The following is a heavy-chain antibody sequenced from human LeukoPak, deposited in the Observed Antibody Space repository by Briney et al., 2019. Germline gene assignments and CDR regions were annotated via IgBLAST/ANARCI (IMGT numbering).Heavy chain of an antibody. CDR3: ARIYCSGGSCYSPWFDP. Sequence: PGGSLRLSCAASGFTFSSYEMNWVRQAPGKGLEWVSYIASGGGANRFYSESVKGRFTISRDNAKNSLYLQMNSLRAEDTAVYYCARIYCSGGSCYSPWFDPWGQGTLVTVSS. CDR2: IASGGGANR. CDR1: GFTFSSYE. D-gene: IGHD2-15*01. V-gene: IGHV3-48*03. J-gene: IGHJ5*02.